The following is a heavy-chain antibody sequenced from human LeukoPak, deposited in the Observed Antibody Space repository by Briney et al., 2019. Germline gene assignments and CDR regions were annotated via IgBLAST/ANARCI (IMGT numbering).Heavy chain of an antibody. J-gene: IGHJ4*02. Sequence: GGSLRLSCAASGFNFANHAMSWVRQTPGKGLEWVSAISGSGGSTYYADSVKGRFTISRDNSKNTLYLQMNSLRAEDTAVYYCAKDGAGYSSGTNDYWGQGTLVTVSS. V-gene: IGHV3-23*01. D-gene: IGHD6-19*01. CDR1: GFNFANHA. CDR2: ISGSGGST. CDR3: AKDGAGYSSGTNDY.